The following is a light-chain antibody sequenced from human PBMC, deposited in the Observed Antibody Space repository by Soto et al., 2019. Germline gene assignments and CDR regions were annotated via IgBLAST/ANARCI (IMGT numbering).Light chain of an antibody. Sequence: QCALTQPPSVSGAPGQRVTISCTGSSSNIGADYDVHWYQQLPGTAPKLLIYANTNRPSGVPDRFSGSKSGTSGSLAISGLQAEDEADYYCQSYDSTLNGYVFGTGTKVTVL. J-gene: IGLJ1*01. CDR1: SSNIGADYD. CDR2: ANT. CDR3: QSYDSTLNGYV. V-gene: IGLV1-40*01.